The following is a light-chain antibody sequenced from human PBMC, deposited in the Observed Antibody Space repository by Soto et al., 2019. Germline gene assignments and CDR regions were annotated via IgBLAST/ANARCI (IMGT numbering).Light chain of an antibody. Sequence: EIVLTQSPATLSLSPGERATLSCRASQSVSNYLAWYQQKPGKAPRLLIHDASTRATGIPARFSGSGSGTDFTLTITTLEPEDFAVYYCQQHINRLSFGGGTKVEIK. CDR1: QSVSNY. J-gene: IGKJ4*01. CDR2: DAS. CDR3: QQHINRLS. V-gene: IGKV3-11*01.